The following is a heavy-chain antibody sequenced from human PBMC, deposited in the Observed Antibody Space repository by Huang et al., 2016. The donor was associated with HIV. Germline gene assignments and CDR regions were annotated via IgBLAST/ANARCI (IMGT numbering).Heavy chain of an antibody. CDR2: IYFFGNG. V-gene: IGHV4-39*01. CDR1: GGSISSSSYY. D-gene: IGHD4-17*01. CDR3: ASRTTVTTTSNYHYFYMDV. J-gene: IGHJ6*03. Sequence: QLQLQESGPGLVKPSETLSLTCTVSGGSISSSSYYWGWIRQSPGKGLEWIGSIYFFGNGDYNPSLKSRVTMAVDRSSNQFSLKMHSVTAADMAVYYCASRTTVTTTSNYHYFYMDVWGKGTTVIVSS.